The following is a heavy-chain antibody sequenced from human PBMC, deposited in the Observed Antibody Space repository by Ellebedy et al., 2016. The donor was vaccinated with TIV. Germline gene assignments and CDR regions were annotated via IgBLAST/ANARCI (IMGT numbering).Heavy chain of an antibody. Sequence: SETLSLXCTVSGGSISSYYWGWIRQPPGKGLEWIGYIYYSGSTNFNPSLKSRVTISVDTSKNQFSLKLSSVTAADTAVYYCARVSRRMGNEYDYWGQGTLVTVSS. CDR2: IYYSGST. V-gene: IGHV4-59*01. J-gene: IGHJ4*02. CDR3: ARVSRRMGNEYDY. D-gene: IGHD1-1*01. CDR1: GGSISSYY.